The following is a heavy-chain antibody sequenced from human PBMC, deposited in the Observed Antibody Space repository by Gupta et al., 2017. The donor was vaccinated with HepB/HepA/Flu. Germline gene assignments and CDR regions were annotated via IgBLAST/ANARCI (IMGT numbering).Heavy chain of an antibody. V-gene: IGHV3-30*18. CDR2: ISYDGSNT. D-gene: IGHD2-15*01. CDR1: GFTFSTYG. CDR3: AKVGYSSSGNFDA. Sequence: QVHLVESGGGVVQPGRSLRLSCAASGFTFSTYGMHWVRQAPGRGLEWVALISYDGSNTYYGDSVKGRFTISRDNYKNTLYLQMNSLRVEDTAIYYCAKVGYSSSGNFDAGGQGTPVTVSS. J-gene: IGHJ4*02.